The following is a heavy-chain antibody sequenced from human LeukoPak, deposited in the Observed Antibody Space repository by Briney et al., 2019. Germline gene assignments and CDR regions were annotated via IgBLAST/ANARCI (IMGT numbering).Heavy chain of an antibody. CDR1: GGSFSGYY. Sequence: SETLSLICAIYGGSFSGYYWSWIRQPPGKGLEWIGEINHSGSTNYNPSLKSRVTISVDTSKNQFSLKLSSVTAADTAVYYCARGGKYHRIPPRFDYWGQGTLVTVSS. CDR3: ARGGKYHRIPPRFDY. D-gene: IGHD2-21*01. V-gene: IGHV4-34*01. J-gene: IGHJ4*02. CDR2: INHSGST.